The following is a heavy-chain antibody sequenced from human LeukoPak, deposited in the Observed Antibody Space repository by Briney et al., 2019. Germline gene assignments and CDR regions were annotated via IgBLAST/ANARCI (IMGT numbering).Heavy chain of an antibody. CDR2: VIPIFSTA. D-gene: IGHD2-21*02. Sequence: SVKVSCKASGGTFSNYAIGWVRQAPGQGLEWMGGVIPIFSTANYAQKFQGRVTITADKSTSTAYMELSSLRSEDTAVYYCAAYCGGDCYSWFDPWGQGTLVTVSS. V-gene: IGHV1-69*06. CDR3: AAYCGGDCYSWFDP. J-gene: IGHJ5*02. CDR1: GGTFSNYA.